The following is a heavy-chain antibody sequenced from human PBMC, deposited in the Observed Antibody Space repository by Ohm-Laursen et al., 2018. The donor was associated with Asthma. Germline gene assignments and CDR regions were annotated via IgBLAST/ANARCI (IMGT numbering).Heavy chain of an antibody. J-gene: IGHJ1*01. D-gene: IGHD1-26*01. CDR2: ISTASTFI. Sequence: GSLRLSCTASGYSVSLYSIHWIRQAPGKGLQWVASISTASTFIYYADSVRGRFTTSGDNAKNLVYLQMDSLRVDDTALYYCARIGPEWELPAREYSLIHWGQGTLVTVSS. V-gene: IGHV3-21*01. CDR1: GYSVSLYS. CDR3: ARIGPEWELPAREYSLIH.